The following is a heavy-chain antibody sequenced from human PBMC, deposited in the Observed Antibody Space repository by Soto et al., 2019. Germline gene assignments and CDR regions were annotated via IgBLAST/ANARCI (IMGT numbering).Heavy chain of an antibody. D-gene: IGHD5-18*01. V-gene: IGHV1-69*01. CDR3: ARRGYSYAKETGQLDT. CDR2: IIPLFGTG. CDR1: GGTFNTHS. Sequence: QVQWLQSGAEVRKPGSSVKVSCTASGGTFNTHSINWVRQATGQGLEWMGGIIPLFGTGNYAQKFQGRVPITADESTSTAYMELSNLRSEATAVYYCARRGYSYAKETGQLDTCGQGTLLTVDS. J-gene: IGHJ5*02.